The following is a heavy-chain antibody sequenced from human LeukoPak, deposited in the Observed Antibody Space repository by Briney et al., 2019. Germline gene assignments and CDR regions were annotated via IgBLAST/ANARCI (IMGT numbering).Heavy chain of an antibody. Sequence: GGSLRLSCAASGFTSSSYSMNWVRQAPGKGLEWVSYISSSSSTIYYADSVKGRFTISRDNAKNSLYLQMNSLRAEDTAVYYCARPDRGGSYSNFDYWGQGTLVTVSS. D-gene: IGHD3-16*01. CDR3: ARPDRGGSYSNFDY. CDR1: GFTSSSYS. CDR2: ISSSSSTI. V-gene: IGHV3-48*01. J-gene: IGHJ4*02.